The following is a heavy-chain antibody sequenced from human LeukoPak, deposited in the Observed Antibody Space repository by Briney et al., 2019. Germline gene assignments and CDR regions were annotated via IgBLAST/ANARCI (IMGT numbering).Heavy chain of an antibody. D-gene: IGHD5-18*01. CDR3: ARSAIQLGAFDI. V-gene: IGHV4-30-2*01. CDR2: IYHSGST. J-gene: IGHJ3*02. Sequence: SQTLSLTCTVSGGSISSDDYYWSWIRQPPGKGLEWIGYIYHSGSTYYNPSLKSRVTISVDRSKNQFSLQLSSVTAADTAVYYCARSAIQLGAFDIWGQGTMVTVSS. CDR1: GGSISSDDYY.